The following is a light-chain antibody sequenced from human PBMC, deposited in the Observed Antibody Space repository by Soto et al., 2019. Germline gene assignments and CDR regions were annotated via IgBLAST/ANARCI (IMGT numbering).Light chain of an antibody. CDR2: DVS. Sequence: QPASVSGSPGQSITISCTGTSSDIGAYNYVSWYQQHPGKAPKLMIYDVSHRPSGISNRFSGSKSGNTASLTISGLQAEDEADYYCSSSTSSTTHVVFGGGTKVTVL. J-gene: IGLJ2*01. V-gene: IGLV2-14*01. CDR1: SSDIGAYNY. CDR3: SSSTSSTTHVV.